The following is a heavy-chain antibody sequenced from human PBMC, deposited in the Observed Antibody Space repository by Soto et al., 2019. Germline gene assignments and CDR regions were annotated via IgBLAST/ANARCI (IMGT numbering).Heavy chain of an antibody. V-gene: IGHV1-2*02. D-gene: IGHD6-19*01. CDR2: ISPNSGGT. J-gene: IGHJ4*02. CDR1: GYTLSDFY. Sequence: QVQLVQSGAEVKKPGASVRLSCKASGYTLSDFYLHWVRQAPGQGLEWMGWISPNSGGTNYAQKFQGRVTMTRDTSINTAYLELSRLRSDDTAVYYCARKVAVLYFDSWGQGTLVTVSA. CDR3: ARKVAVLYFDS.